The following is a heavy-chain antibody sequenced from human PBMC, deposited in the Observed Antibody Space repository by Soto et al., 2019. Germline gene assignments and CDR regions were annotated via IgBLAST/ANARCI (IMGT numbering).Heavy chain of an antibody. CDR1: VLPVSSGGYY. CDR2: IYHIGSP. D-gene: IGHD3-22*01. V-gene: IGHV4-31*02. CDR3: VRDRALDSSAHWFDT. Sequence: SETLSLTCTVSVLPVSSGGYYWTWIRQHPGRGLEWIGYIYHIGSPYYNPSLENRVTISLDTSKNQFSLNLTSVTAADTAIYYCVRDRALDSSAHWFDTWGQGTLVTVSS. J-gene: IGHJ5*02.